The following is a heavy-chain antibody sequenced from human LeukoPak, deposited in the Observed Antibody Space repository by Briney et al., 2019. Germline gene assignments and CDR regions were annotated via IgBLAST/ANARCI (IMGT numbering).Heavy chain of an antibody. CDR1: GGSISSYY. D-gene: IGHD6-13*01. Sequence: SETLSLTCTVSGGSISSYYWSWVRQPAGKGLEWIGRIYTSGNTNYNPSLKGRVTMTVDTSKNQFSLKLTSVTAADTAVYYCAGGTSYRWQQLASFDSWGQGTLVTVSS. CDR3: AGGTSYRWQQLASFDS. J-gene: IGHJ4*02. CDR2: IYTSGNT. V-gene: IGHV4-4*07.